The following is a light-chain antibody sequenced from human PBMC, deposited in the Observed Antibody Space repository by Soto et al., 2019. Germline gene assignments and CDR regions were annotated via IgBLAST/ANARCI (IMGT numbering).Light chain of an antibody. CDR2: DAS. J-gene: IGKJ2*01. Sequence: EIVLTQSPATLSLSPGERATLSCRASQSVSSYLAWYQQKPGQAPRLLIYDASNRATGIPARFSGGGSGTDFTLGISSLEPEDFAVYYCQQRFNWPRFTFGQGTKLEIK. V-gene: IGKV3-11*01. CDR3: QQRFNWPRFT. CDR1: QSVSSY.